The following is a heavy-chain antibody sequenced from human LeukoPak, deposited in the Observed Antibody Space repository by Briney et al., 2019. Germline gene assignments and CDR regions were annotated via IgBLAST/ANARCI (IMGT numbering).Heavy chain of an antibody. CDR1: GYTFTSYG. D-gene: IGHD6-19*01. CDR2: IIPIFGTA. Sequence: ASVKVSCKASGYTFTSYGISWVRQAPGQGLEWMGGIIPIFGTANYAQKFQGRVTITADKSTSTAYMELSSLRSEDTAVYYCATVSVIAVAGSYYFDYWGQGTLVTVSS. J-gene: IGHJ4*02. V-gene: IGHV1-69*06. CDR3: ATVSVIAVAGSYYFDY.